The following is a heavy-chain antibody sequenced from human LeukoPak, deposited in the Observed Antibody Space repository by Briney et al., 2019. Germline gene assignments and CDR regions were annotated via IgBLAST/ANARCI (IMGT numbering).Heavy chain of an antibody. Sequence: GGSLRLSCAASGFTFSSYAMSWVRQAPGKGLEWVSAISGSGAGTYYADSVKGRFTTSRDNSKNTLYLQMNSLRADDTAVYYCAKGSYSSGWANRYWGQGTLVTVSS. CDR1: GFTFSSYA. J-gene: IGHJ4*02. D-gene: IGHD6-19*01. V-gene: IGHV3-23*01. CDR3: AKGSYSSGWANRY. CDR2: ISGSGAGT.